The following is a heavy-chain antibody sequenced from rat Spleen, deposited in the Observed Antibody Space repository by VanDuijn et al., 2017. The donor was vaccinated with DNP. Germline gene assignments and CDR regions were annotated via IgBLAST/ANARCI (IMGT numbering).Heavy chain of an antibody. D-gene: IGHD1-6*01. CDR1: GFTFSDYA. J-gene: IGHJ2*01. CDR2: ISSDGSRT. CDR3: ARRRYTTDYGYFDY. V-gene: IGHV5-17*01. Sequence: EVQLGGAGVGLVQPGRSLKLSCAASGFTFSDYAMAWVRQAPKKGLEWVATISSDGSRTYYRDSVKGRFSISRDNAKSTLHLQMDSLRSEDTATYYGARRRYTTDYGYFDYWGQGVMVTVSS.